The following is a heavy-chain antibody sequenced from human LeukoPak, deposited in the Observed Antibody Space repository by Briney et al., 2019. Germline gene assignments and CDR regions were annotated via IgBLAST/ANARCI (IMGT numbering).Heavy chain of an antibody. J-gene: IGHJ3*02. Sequence: ASVKVSCKASGGTFSSYAISWVRQAPGQGLEWMGGIIPTFGTANYAQKLQGRVTMTTDTSTSTAYMELRSLRSDDTAVYYCARGGLVNHDAFDIWGQGTMVTVSS. CDR2: IIPTFGTA. CDR3: ARGGLVNHDAFDI. V-gene: IGHV1-69*05. D-gene: IGHD3/OR15-3a*01. CDR1: GGTFSSYA.